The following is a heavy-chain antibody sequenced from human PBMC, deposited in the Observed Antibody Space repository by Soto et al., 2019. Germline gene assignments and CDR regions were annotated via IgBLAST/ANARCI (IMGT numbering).Heavy chain of an antibody. Sequence: ASVKVSCKASGYTFTSYGISWVRQAPGQGLEWMGWISAYNGNTNYAQKLQGRVTMTTDTSTSTAYMELRSLRSDDTAVYYCAREFVVVGRVSAFDYWGQGTLVTVSS. CDR1: GYTFTSYG. D-gene: IGHD3-22*01. CDR2: ISAYNGNT. V-gene: IGHV1-18*01. CDR3: AREFVVVGRVSAFDY. J-gene: IGHJ4*02.